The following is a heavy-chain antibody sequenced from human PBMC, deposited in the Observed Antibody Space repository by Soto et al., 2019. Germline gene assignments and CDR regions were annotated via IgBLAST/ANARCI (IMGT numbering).Heavy chain of an antibody. CDR1: GFTFSSYE. CDR2: ISSSGSTI. D-gene: IGHD2-8*01. CDR3: AREVRRVLTYYGMDV. V-gene: IGHV3-48*03. Sequence: GSLRLSCAASGFTFSSYEMNWVRQAPGKGLEWVSYISSSGSTIYYADSVKGRFTISRDNAKNSLYLQMNSLRAEDTAVYYCAREVRRVLTYYGMDVWGQGTTVTVSS. J-gene: IGHJ6*02.